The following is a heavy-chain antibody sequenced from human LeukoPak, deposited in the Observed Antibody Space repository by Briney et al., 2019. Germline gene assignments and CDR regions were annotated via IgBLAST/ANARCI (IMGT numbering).Heavy chain of an antibody. CDR3: AKDSSGGDFDY. Sequence: GGSLRLSCGASGFTFSSYGMHWVRQAPGKGLEWVAVISYDGSNKYYADSVKGRFTISRDNSKNTLYLQMNSLRAEDTAVYYCAKDSSGGDFDYWGQGTLVTVSS. CDR2: ISYDGSNK. V-gene: IGHV3-30*18. J-gene: IGHJ4*02. D-gene: IGHD2-15*01. CDR1: GFTFSSYG.